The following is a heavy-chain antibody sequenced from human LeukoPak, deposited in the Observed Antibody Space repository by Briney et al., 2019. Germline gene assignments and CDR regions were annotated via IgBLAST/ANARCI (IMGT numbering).Heavy chain of an antibody. D-gene: IGHD5-18*01. CDR3: ARGAAMGLDAFDI. J-gene: IGHJ3*02. V-gene: IGHV1-2*02. Sequence: ASVKVSCKASGFTFTGYYMHWVRQAPGQGLEWMGWMSVNSGATNYAQNLRGRVTMTRDTSISTAYMELSRLRSDDTAVYYCARGAAMGLDAFDIWGQGTMVTVSS. CDR1: GFTFTGYY. CDR2: MSVNSGAT.